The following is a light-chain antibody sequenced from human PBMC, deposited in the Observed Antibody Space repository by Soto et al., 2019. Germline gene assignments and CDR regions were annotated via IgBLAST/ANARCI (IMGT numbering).Light chain of an antibody. CDR1: QDIGSA. CDR2: DAS. CDR3: QQFNGFPLT. J-gene: IGKJ4*01. V-gene: IGKV1-13*02. Sequence: IQLTQSPSSLSASVGDRVTITCRAGQDIGSAVAWYQQRPGKAPKLLLYDASNLEAGVPSRFSGSGSGTDFTLTITSLRPEDLVTYYCQQFNGFPLTFGGGTKVQIK.